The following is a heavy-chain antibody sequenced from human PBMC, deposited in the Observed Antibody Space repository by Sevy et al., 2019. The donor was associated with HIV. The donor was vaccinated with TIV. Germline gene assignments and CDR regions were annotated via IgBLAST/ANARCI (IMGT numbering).Heavy chain of an antibody. V-gene: IGHV3-23*01. Sequence: GGSLRLSCAASRFTFSSYAMSWVRQAPGKGLEWVSAISGSGGSTYYADSVKGRFTISRDNSKNTLYLQMNSLRAEDTAVYYCAKGKGGGSYYRAYYFDYWGQGTLVTVSS. D-gene: IGHD1-26*01. CDR1: RFTFSSYA. CDR3: AKGKGGGSYYRAYYFDY. J-gene: IGHJ4*02. CDR2: ISGSGGST.